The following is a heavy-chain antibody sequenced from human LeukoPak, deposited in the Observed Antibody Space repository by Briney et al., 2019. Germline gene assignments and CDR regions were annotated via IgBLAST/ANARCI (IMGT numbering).Heavy chain of an antibody. CDR2: IWFDGSKT. V-gene: IGHV3-33*01. CDR3: ARVGSGHTVDY. Sequence: PGGALRLSCAASGFTFSSFGMHWVRQAPGKGLEWVAVIWFDGSKTYYSESVKGRFTVSRDNSKNTLFLQMNSLRVEDTAVYYCARVGSGHTVDYWGQGTQVTVSS. D-gene: IGHD3-10*01. J-gene: IGHJ4*02. CDR1: GFTFSSFG.